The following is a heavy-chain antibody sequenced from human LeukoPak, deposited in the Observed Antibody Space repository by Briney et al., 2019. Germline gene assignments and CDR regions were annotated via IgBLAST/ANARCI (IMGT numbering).Heavy chain of an antibody. V-gene: IGHV3-23*01. J-gene: IGHJ4*02. CDR1: GFTFSSYA. CDR3: AKVPTAILTLPLYQFDF. D-gene: IGHD2-21*02. CDR2: ISGSGGTT. Sequence: GGSLRLSCAASGFTFSSYAMNWVRQAPGKGLEWVSVISGSGGTTYYADSVKGRFTISGDNSKNTLYLQMNSLRAEDTAVYYCAKVPTAILTLPLYQFDFWGQGTLVTVSS.